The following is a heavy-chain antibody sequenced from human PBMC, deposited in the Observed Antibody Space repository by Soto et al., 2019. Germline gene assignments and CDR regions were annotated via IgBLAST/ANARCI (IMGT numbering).Heavy chain of an antibody. J-gene: IGHJ4*02. CDR3: ATRTSVFGIVTFY. CDR1: GDSVSNGNW. V-gene: IGHV4-4*02. D-gene: IGHD3-16*01. Sequence: QVQLKESGPGLVTPWGTLSLTCAVSGDSVSNGNWWCWVRQPPGRGLERVGEIHQSGDTNYNPSLKSRVTVSADRSNNQYSLRLNSVTAADTAMYYCATRTSVFGIVTFYWGQGILVTVSS. CDR2: IHQSGDT.